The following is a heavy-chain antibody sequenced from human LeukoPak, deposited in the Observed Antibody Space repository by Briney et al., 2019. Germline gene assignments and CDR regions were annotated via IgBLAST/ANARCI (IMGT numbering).Heavy chain of an antibody. CDR3: AQQVVGTSDTFDI. D-gene: IGHD6-13*01. CDR1: GASIRSFY. V-gene: IGHV4-59*01. CDR2: ISYSGST. J-gene: IGHJ3*02. Sequence: SETLSLTCSVSGASIRSFYWGWIRQPPGKGLEWIGYISYSGSTKYNPSLKSRATMSADTSKSQLSLRLDSVTAADTAVYFCAQQVVGTSDTFDIWGQGTMVTVSS.